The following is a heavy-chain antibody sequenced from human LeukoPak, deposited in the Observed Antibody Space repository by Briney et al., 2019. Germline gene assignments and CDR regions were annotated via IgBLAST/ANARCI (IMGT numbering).Heavy chain of an antibody. V-gene: IGHV3-23*01. D-gene: IGHD3-10*01. Sequence: PGGSLRLSCVVSGFTFSSYAMSWVRQAPGKGREWVSVIRGRAGTRYYADSVKGRFTISRDNSNQTLYLQMNSLRAEDTAVYYCAKTYYYGSGSQSPYYFDYWGQGTLVTVSS. CDR2: IRGRAGTR. J-gene: IGHJ4*02. CDR1: GFTFSSYA. CDR3: AKTYYYGSGSQSPYYFDY.